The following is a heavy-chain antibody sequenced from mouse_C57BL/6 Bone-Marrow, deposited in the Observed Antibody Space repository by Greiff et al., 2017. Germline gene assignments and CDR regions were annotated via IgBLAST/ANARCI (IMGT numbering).Heavy chain of an antibody. J-gene: IGHJ2*01. D-gene: IGHD3-1*01. CDR3: ARFGDSYY. Sequence: EVQLQQSGPELVKPGASVKISCKASGYTFTDYYMNWVKQSHGKSLEWIGDINPNNGGTSYNQKFKGKATLTVAKSSSTAYMELRSLTSEDSAVDYCARFGDSYYWGKGTTLTVSS. V-gene: IGHV1-26*01. CDR1: GYTFTDYY. CDR2: INPNNGGT.